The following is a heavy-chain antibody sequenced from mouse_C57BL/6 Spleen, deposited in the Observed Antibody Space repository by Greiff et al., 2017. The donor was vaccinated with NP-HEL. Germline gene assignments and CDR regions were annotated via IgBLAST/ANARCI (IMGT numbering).Heavy chain of an antibody. Sequence: QVQLQQPGTELVKPGASVKLSCKASGYTFTSYWMHWVKQRPGQGLEWIGNINPSNGGTNYNEKFKSKATLTVDKSSSTAYMQLSSLTSEDSAVYYCASSCYYYGSRWSAMDYWGQGTSVTVSS. D-gene: IGHD1-1*01. V-gene: IGHV1-53*01. CDR1: GYTFTSYW. J-gene: IGHJ4*01. CDR2: INPSNGGT. CDR3: ASSCYYYGSRWSAMDY.